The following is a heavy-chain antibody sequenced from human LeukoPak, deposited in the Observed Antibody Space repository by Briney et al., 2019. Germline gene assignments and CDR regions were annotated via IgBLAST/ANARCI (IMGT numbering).Heavy chain of an antibody. J-gene: IGHJ4*02. CDR3: ASDLGYCTYTSCADN. V-gene: IGHV1-2*06. CDR1: GYTFTSYY. Sequence: ASVKVSCKASGYTFTSYYMHWVRQAPGQGLEWMGRITPNSGGTNYAQRFQGRVTMTRDTSISTAYMELSRLRSDDTAVYFCASDLGYCTYTSCADNWGQGTLVTVSS. CDR2: ITPNSGGT. D-gene: IGHD2-2*01.